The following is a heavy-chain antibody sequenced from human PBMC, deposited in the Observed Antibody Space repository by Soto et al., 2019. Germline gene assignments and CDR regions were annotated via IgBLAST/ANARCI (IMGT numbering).Heavy chain of an antibody. CDR3: AKDLQSYGDYDYYCY. J-gene: IGHJ6*03. D-gene: IGHD2-21*02. CDR2: ISYDGTNK. CDR1: GFTFSTYG. Sequence: QVQLVESGGGEVQPGRSLTTSWAASGFTFSTYGMHWVRQTPGKGLEWVAVISYDGTNKFYSDSVKGRFTISRDNFKNTLTLQMNSLRADDTAVYSCAKDLQSYGDYDYYCY. V-gene: IGHV3-30*18.